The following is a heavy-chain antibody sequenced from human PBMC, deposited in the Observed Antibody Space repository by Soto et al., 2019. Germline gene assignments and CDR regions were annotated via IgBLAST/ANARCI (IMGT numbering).Heavy chain of an antibody. D-gene: IGHD3-3*01. CDR2: ISYDGSNK. CDR1: GFTFSSYG. CDR3: AKDLSTGTYYDFWSGYYTWADY. J-gene: IGHJ4*02. V-gene: IGHV3-30*18. Sequence: QVQLVESGGGVVQPGRSLRLSCAASGFTFSSYGMHWVRQAPGKGLEWVAVISYDGSNKYYADSVKGRFTISRDNSKNTLYRQMSSRRAEDTAVYYCAKDLSTGTYYDFWSGYYTWADYWGQGTLVTVSS.